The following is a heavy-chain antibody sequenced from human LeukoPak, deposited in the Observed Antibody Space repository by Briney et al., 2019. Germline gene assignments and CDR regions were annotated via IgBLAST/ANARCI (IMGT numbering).Heavy chain of an antibody. CDR2: ISSYGGST. CDR3: AREPVSYYYGSGSNRNAFDI. D-gene: IGHD3-10*01. J-gene: IGHJ3*02. Sequence: GWSLRLSCAASGFTFSSYSMHWLRQAPGKGLEDVSGISSYGGSTYYANSVKGRFTISRDNSKNTLYLQMGSLRAEDMAVYYCAREPVSYYYGSGSNRNAFDIWGQGTMVTVSS. V-gene: IGHV3-64*01. CDR1: GFTFSSYS.